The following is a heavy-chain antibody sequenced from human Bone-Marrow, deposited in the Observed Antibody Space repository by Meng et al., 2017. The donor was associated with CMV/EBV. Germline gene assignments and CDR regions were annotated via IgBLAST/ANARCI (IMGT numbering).Heavy chain of an antibody. J-gene: IGHJ4*02. CDR3: TRDFDFPGGF. D-gene: IGHD3-9*01. V-gene: IGHV3-74*01. Sequence: GESLKISCAASGFTFSIYWMHWLRQAPGKGLMWVSRINSDGSIKAYADSVKGRFTTSRDNAKNTLYLQMNSLTAEDTAVYYCTRDFDFPGGFWGQGALVTVSS. CDR2: INSDGSIK. CDR1: GFTFSIYW.